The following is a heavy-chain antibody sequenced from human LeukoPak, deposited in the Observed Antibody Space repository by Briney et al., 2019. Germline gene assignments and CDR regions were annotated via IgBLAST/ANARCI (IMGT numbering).Heavy chain of an antibody. CDR2: MTATGGAA. J-gene: IGHJ4*02. V-gene: IGHV3-23*01. CDR1: GFTFSRYD. CDR3: ARGSGWYGGY. Sequence: GGSLRLSCAGSGFTFSRYDMNWVRQAPGKGLEWISTMTATGGAAFYADSVKGRFTISRDNSKNTLYLQMNSLRAEDTAVYYCARGSGWYGGYWGQGTLVTVSS. D-gene: IGHD6-19*01.